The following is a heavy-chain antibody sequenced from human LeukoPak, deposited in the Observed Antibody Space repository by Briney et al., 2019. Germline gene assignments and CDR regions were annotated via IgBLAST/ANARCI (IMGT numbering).Heavy chain of an antibody. CDR1: GGSISSSSSF. V-gene: IGHV4-39*01. CDR2: IKNGGSP. D-gene: IGHD3-16*01. CDR3: ARITWITDY. J-gene: IGHJ4*02. Sequence: SETLSLTCTVSGGSISSSSSFWGWIRQPPGKGLEWIGHIKNGGSPNYNPPLKSRVTISLDTSKNQFSLTVSSVTAADTAVYYCARITWITDYWGQGTLVTVSS.